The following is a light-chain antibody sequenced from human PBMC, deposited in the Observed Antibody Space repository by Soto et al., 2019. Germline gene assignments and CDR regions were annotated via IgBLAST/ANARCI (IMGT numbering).Light chain of an antibody. J-gene: IGKJ4*01. Sequence: EIVITQSPVTLSVSPVERATLSCTASQSVNNNVAWYQQKPGHTPRLLIYSASIGATGTPARFSGSGSGSDFTLTISRLEPEDFAVYYRQQFSSYPLTFGGGTKVDI. CDR1: QSVNNN. CDR3: QQFSSYPLT. V-gene: IGKV3-15*01. CDR2: SAS.